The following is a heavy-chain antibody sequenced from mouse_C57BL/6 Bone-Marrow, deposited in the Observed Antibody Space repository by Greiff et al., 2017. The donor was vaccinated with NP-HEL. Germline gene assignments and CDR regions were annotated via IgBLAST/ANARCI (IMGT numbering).Heavy chain of an antibody. Sequence: DVQLQESGAELVRPGASVKLSCTASGFNIKDDYMHWVKQRPEQGLEWIGWIDPENGDTEYASKFQGKATITADTSSNTAYLQLSSLTSEDTAVYYCTTSLGDYWGQGTSVTVSS. D-gene: IGHD3-3*01. V-gene: IGHV14-4*01. CDR2: IDPENGDT. J-gene: IGHJ4*01. CDR1: GFNIKDDY. CDR3: TTSLGDY.